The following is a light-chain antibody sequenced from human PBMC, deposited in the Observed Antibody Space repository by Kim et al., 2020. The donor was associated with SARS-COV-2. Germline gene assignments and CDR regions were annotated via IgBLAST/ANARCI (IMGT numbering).Light chain of an antibody. V-gene: IGLV3-1*01. CDR1: KLGDKF. CDR3: QAWDSGTGV. J-gene: IGLJ1*01. Sequence: VSPGQTASITCAGDKLGDKFACWFQQKPGQSPVLVIYQDDKRPSGIPERFSGSNSGNTATLTISGTQAMDEADYYCQAWDSGTGVFGTGTKVTVL. CDR2: QDD.